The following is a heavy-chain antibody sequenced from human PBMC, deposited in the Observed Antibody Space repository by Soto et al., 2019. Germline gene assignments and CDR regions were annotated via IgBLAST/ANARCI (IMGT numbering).Heavy chain of an antibody. CDR1: GFSLSTSGVG. V-gene: IGHV2-5*02. J-gene: IGHJ4*02. Sequence: QITLKESGPTLVKPTQTLTLTCTFSGFSLSTSGVGVGWIRQPPGKALEWLALIYWDDDKRYSSSLNSRLTIPKDTSKNQVVLTMTNMDPVDTATYYCAHSRPPRRLDYWGQGTLVTVSS. CDR3: AHSRPPRRLDY. D-gene: IGHD6-6*01. CDR2: IYWDDDK.